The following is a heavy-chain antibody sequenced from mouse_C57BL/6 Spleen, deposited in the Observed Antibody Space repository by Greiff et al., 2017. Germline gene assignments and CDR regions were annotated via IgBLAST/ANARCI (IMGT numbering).Heavy chain of an antibody. V-gene: IGHV1-26*01. CDR2: INPNNGGT. D-gene: IGHD1-1*01. J-gene: IGHJ3*01. CDR3: ARGHYYGSSQFAY. Sequence: EVQLQQSGPELVKPGASVKISCKASGYTFTDYYMNWVKQSHGKSLEWIGDINPNNGGTSYNQKFKGKATLTVDKSSSTAYMGLRSLTSEDSAVYYCARGHYYGSSQFAYWGKGTLVTVSA. CDR1: GYTFTDYY.